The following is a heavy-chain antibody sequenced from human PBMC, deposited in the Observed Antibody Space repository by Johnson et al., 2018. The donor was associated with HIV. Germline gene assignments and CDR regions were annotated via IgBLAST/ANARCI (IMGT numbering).Heavy chain of an antibody. Sequence: VQLVESGGRLVQPGGSLRLSCAASGFSFSTYWMHWVRRVPGKGLVWVSRIDTEGSGTTYADSVKGRFTISRDNAKNTVYLQMISLRAEDMAVYYCVRRQYITTWQDAFDVWGQWTTVTVSS. V-gene: IGHV3-74*03. CDR2: IDTEGSGT. CDR3: VRRQYITTWQDAFDV. CDR1: GFSFSTYW. D-gene: IGHD1-14*01. J-gene: IGHJ3*01.